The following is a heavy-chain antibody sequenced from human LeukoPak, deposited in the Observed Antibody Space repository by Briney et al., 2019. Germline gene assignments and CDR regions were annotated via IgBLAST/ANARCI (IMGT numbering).Heavy chain of an antibody. CDR1: GFTFSSYN. V-gene: IGHV3-21*04. CDR3: AKEMSFGAPDAFDI. J-gene: IGHJ3*02. D-gene: IGHD3-16*01. CDR2: ISRSSTYI. Sequence: PGGSLRLSCAASGFTFSSYNMNWVRQAPGKGLEWVSSISRSSTYIYYADSVKGRFTISRDNAKNSLYLQMNSLRAEDTAVYYCAKEMSFGAPDAFDIWGQGTMVTVSS.